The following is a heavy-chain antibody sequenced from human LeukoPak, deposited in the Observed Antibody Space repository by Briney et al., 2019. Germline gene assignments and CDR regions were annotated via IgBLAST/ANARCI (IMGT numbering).Heavy chain of an antibody. D-gene: IGHD2-15*01. CDR1: GGSISSGSYY. J-gene: IGHJ3*02. Sequence: PSQTLSLTCTVSGGSISSGSYYWSWVRQPAGKGLEWIGRIYTSGSTNHNPSLKSRVTISVDTSKNQFSLKLSSVTAADTAVYYCARDQDWAFDIWGQGTMVTVSS. CDR2: IYTSGST. V-gene: IGHV4-61*02. CDR3: ARDQDWAFDI.